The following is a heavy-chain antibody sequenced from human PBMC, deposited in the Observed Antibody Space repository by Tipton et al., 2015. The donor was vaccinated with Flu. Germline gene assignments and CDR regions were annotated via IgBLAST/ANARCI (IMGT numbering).Heavy chain of an antibody. V-gene: IGHV4-59*10. CDR2: VYYSGNS. J-gene: IGHJ5*01. CDR1: GGSINNYY. Sequence: TLSLTCSVSGGSINNYYLSWVRQPPGKGLEWIGSVYYSGNSDYNPSLKSRVAMSADTSKNHFSLKLTSVTAADTAVYYCARYAYPHIDSWGQGTLVTVSS. CDR3: ARYAYPHIDS.